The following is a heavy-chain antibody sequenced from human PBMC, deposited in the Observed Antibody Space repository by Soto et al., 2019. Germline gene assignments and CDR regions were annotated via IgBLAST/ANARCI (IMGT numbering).Heavy chain of an antibody. Sequence: EVQLLESGGGLVQPGGSLRLSCAASGFIFSSYAMSWVRQAPGKGLEWVSSISGSGGSTYNEDSVKGRFTISRDNSKHXXXLQXXXXXXXXXXXXXXXKGAGGELWSNWFDPWGQGTLVTVSS. CDR1: GFIFSSYA. CDR3: XKGAGGELWSNWFDP. V-gene: IGHV3-23*01. J-gene: IGHJ5*02. CDR2: ISGSGGST. D-gene: IGHD3-10*01.